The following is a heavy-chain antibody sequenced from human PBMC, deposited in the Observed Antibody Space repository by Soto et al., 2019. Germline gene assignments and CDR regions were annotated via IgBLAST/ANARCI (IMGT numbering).Heavy chain of an antibody. CDR2: INAFDLNT. J-gene: IGHJ5*02. CDR3: ARDVIGTTDRFDP. V-gene: IGHV1-18*04. Sequence: ASVKVSCKASGYTFTSYHISWVRQAPGQGLEWMGWINAFDLNTNYSQKFQDRVIMTSDRFMGTAYMELSSLTSDDTAVYFCARDVIGTTDRFDPWGQGTLVTVSS. CDR1: GYTFTSYH. D-gene: IGHD1-7*01.